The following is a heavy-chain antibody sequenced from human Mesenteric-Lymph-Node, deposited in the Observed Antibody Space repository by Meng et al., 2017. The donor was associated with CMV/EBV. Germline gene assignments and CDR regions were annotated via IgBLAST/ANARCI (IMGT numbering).Heavy chain of an antibody. J-gene: IGHJ4*02. Sequence: SETLSLTCTVSGGSISSSSYYWGWIRQPPGKGLEWIGNIYYSGSTYYNPSLKSRVTISVDTSKNQFSLKLNSVIAADTAVYYCARIGYDTPERNYWGQGTLVTVSS. V-gene: IGHV4-39*07. CDR3: ARIGYDTPERNY. CDR1: GGSISSSSYY. D-gene: IGHD5-12*01. CDR2: IYYSGST.